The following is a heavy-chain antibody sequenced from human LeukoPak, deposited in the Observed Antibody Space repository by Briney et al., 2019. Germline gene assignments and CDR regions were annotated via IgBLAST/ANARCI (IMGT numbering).Heavy chain of an antibody. V-gene: IGHV4-39*01. CDR2: IYYSGST. CDR1: GGSISSGSYY. D-gene: IGHD1-26*01. J-gene: IGHJ4*02. Sequence: PSETLSLTCTVSGGSISSGSYYWGWIRQPPGKGLEWIGSIYYSGSTYYNPSLKSRVTISVDTSKNQFSLMLSSVTAADTAVYYCASVSGSYQYYFDDWGQGTLVTVSS. CDR3: ASVSGSYQYYFDD.